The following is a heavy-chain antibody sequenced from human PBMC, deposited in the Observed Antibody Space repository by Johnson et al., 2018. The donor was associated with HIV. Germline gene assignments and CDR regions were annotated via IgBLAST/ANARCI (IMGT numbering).Heavy chain of an antibody. D-gene: IGHD5-12*01. CDR3: ARVGVSGYDVAVFEI. Sequence: QEKLVESGGGVVQPGRSLRLSCAASGFTFSSYAMHWVRQAPGKGLEWVAVISYDGNNKYYADSVKGRFTISRDNARTSLYLQMNSLRAEDTAVYYCARVGVSGYDVAVFEIWGQGTMVTVSS. J-gene: IGHJ3*02. CDR2: ISYDGNNK. V-gene: IGHV3-30-3*01. CDR1: GFTFSSYA.